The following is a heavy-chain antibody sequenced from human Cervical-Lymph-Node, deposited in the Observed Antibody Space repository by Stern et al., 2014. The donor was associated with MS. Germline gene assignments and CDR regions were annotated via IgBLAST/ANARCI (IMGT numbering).Heavy chain of an antibody. V-gene: IGHV1-46*03. CDR3: VRADYGDYVSDWYFDL. CDR2: INPSGGST. D-gene: IGHD4-17*01. Sequence: QVQLVQSGAEVKKPGASAKVSCKASGFPFTSYYMHWVRQAPGQGLEWMGIINPSGGSTSYAQKFQGRVTMTRDTSTSTVYMELSSLRSEDTAVYYCVRADYGDYVSDWYFDLWGLGTLVTVSS. CDR1: GFPFTSYY. J-gene: IGHJ2*01.